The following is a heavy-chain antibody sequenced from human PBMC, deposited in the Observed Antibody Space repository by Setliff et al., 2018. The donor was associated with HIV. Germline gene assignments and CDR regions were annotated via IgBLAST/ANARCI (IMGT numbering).Heavy chain of an antibody. V-gene: IGHV3-74*03. J-gene: IGHJ4*02. CDR1: GFTFSYHW. CDR2: INNDGIYP. Sequence: PGGSLRLSCAASGFTFSYHWMHWVRQAPGQGLVWVSRINNDGIYPTYADSVKSRFTISRDNAKSTLYLQMDSLRAEDTAVYYCARGIPGGGIDYWGQGTLVTVSS. CDR3: ARGIPGGGIDY. D-gene: IGHD2-21*01.